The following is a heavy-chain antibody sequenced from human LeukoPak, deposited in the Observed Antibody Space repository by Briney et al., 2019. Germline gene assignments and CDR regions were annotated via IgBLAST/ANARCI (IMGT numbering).Heavy chain of an antibody. J-gene: IGHJ5*02. D-gene: IGHD3-3*01. V-gene: IGHV4-59*08. CDR3: ARHEGSITIFGVANLNNWFDP. Sequence: SETLSLTCTVSGGSISSYYWSWIRQPPGKGLEWIGYIYYSGSTNYNPSLKSRVTISVDTSKNQFSLKLSSVTAADTAVYYCARHEGSITIFGVANLNNWFDPWGQGTLVTVSS. CDR2: IYYSGST. CDR1: GGSISSYY.